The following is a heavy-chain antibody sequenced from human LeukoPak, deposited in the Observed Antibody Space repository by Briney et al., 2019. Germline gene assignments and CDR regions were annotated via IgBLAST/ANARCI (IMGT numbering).Heavy chain of an antibody. CDR3: AKGAYVGGSSGYYPI. CDR2: ISSSSSTI. CDR1: GFTFSSYS. Sequence: PGGSLRLSCAASGFTFSSYSMNWVRQAPGKGLEWVSYISSSSSTIYYADSVKGRFTISRDKSKSTLSLQMNSLRVEDTAVYYCAKGAYVGGSSGYYPIWGQGTMVTVSS. V-gene: IGHV3-48*01. J-gene: IGHJ3*01. D-gene: IGHD3-22*01.